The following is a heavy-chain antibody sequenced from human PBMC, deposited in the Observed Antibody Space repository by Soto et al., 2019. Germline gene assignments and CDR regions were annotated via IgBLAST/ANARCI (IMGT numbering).Heavy chain of an antibody. D-gene: IGHD6-6*01. J-gene: IGHJ6*02. CDR2: IIPIFGTA. CDR3: ARGRVAARNYYYYGMDV. Sequence: QVQLVQSGAEVKKPGSSVKVSCKASGGTFSSYAISWVRQAPGQGLEGMGGIIPIFGTANYAQKFQGRVTITADESTSTAYMELSSLRSEDTAVYYCARGRVAARNYYYYGMDVWGQGTTVTVSS. V-gene: IGHV1-69*01. CDR1: GGTFSSYA.